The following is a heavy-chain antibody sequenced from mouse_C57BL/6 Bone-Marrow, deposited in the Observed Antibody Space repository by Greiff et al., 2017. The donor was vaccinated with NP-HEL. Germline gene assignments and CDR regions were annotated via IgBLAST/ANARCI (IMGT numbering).Heavy chain of an antibody. CDR3: ARSRSGSYG. J-gene: IGHJ2*01. V-gene: IGHV1-64*01. CDR2: IHPNSGST. D-gene: IGHD1-1*02. Sequence: VKLQQPGAELVKPGASVKLSCKASGYTFTSYWMHWVKQRPGQGLEWIGMIHPNSGSTNYNEKFKSKATLTVDKSSSTAYMQLSSLTSEDAAVYYCARSRSGSYGWGPGTTLTVSS. CDR1: GYTFTSYW.